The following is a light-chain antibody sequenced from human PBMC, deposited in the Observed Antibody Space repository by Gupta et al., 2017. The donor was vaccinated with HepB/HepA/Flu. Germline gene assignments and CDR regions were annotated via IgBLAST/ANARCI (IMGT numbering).Light chain of an antibody. CDR1: QRVDTF. CDR3: KERRNHPDHSLYT. CDR2: DEA. Sequence: EIVLTQSPATLSLSPGERATLSCRASQRVDTFLAWYHKKTGQAPRRVIYDEANRATCIPARFSGSGFGNGFNLKISSRGTEEWAVYYCKERRNHPDHSLYTFGQATKLDIK. J-gene: IGKJ2*01. V-gene: IGKV3-11*01.